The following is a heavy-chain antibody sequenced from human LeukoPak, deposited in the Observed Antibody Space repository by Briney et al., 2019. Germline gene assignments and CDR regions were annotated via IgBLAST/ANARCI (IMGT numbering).Heavy chain of an antibody. CDR3: SKTMFAKNWFDP. CDR2: IRDKAHGGTT. V-gene: IGHV3-49*04. CDR1: GFTVSSNE. D-gene: IGHD3-10*02. J-gene: IGHJ5*02. Sequence: SLRLSCAASGFTVSSNEMSLVRQAPGNGLELVGAIRDKAHGGTTEYAASVKGRFTISRDDFKNIAYLQMNSLKSEDTAMYFCSKTMFAKNWFDPWGQGTLVTVSS.